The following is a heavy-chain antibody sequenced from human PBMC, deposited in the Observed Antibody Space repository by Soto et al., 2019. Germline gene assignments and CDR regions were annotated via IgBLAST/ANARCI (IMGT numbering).Heavy chain of an antibody. J-gene: IGHJ3*02. CDR2: VYYSGST. V-gene: IGHV4-59*01. CDR3: TRGYYDSRPQSNTVDI. D-gene: IGHD3-22*01. Sequence: SETLSLTCTVSGASISSSYWSWIRQSPGKGLEWIGYVYYSGSTNYNHSLKSRVTISVDTSKNQFFLKLSSVTAADTAVCYCTRGYYDSRPQSNTVDICGPGTRGTVAS. CDR1: GASISSSY.